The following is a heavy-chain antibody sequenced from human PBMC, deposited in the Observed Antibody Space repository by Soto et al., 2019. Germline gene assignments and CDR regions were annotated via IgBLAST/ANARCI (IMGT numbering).Heavy chain of an antibody. V-gene: IGHV3-13*01. D-gene: IGHD6-19*01. CDR1: GFNFRNYD. CDR3: ARDKDYRIAGADFDS. CDR2: IGTAGDT. J-gene: IGHJ4*02. Sequence: EVQLVESGGGLVQPGGSLRLSCVASGFNFRNYDMHWVRQGIGKGLEWVSAIGTAGDTYYPDSVKGRFTISRDNAKNSLYLQMNSLRVGDTAIYYCARDKDYRIAGADFDSWGQGTLVTVSS.